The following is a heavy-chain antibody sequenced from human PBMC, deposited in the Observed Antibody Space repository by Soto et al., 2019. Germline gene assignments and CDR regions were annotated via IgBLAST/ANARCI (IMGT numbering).Heavy chain of an antibody. D-gene: IGHD5-12*01. CDR2: IDSSGSDI. J-gene: IGHJ5*02. Sequence: VGSLRLSCAASGFSFRSYEMNWVRQAPGKGLEWVSYIDSSGSDIYYIDSVKDRFTISRDNAKNSLYLQMNSLRAEDTGVYYCARKVDGYNWFDPWGQGTLVTVSS. CDR3: ARKVDGYNWFDP. V-gene: IGHV3-48*03. CDR1: GFSFRSYE.